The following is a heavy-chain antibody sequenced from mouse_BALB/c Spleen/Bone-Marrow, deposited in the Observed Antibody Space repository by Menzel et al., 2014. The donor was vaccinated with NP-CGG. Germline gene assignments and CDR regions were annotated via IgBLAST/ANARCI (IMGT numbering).Heavy chain of an antibody. CDR1: GFTFSSFG. CDR3: ARSRLRGYYFDY. CDR2: ISSGSSTI. V-gene: IGHV5-17*02. D-gene: IGHD3-2*02. Sequence: EVKVVESGGGLVQPGGSRKLSCAASGFTFSSFGMHWVRQAPGKGLEWVAYISSGSSTIYYADTLKGRFTISRDNPKNTLFLQMTSLRSEDTAMYYCARSRLRGYYFDYWGQGTTLTVSS. J-gene: IGHJ2*01.